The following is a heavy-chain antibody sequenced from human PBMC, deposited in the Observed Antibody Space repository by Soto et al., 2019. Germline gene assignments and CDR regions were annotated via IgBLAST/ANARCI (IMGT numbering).Heavy chain of an antibody. J-gene: IGHJ5*02. CDR3: ARDYFDSSDYTTNWFDP. CDR2: IYHTGNA. D-gene: IGHD3-22*01. Sequence: SETLSLTCSVSGDSISNSRFYWAWIRQPPGEGLEWIGSIYHTGNAYYNPSLKSRVAIFVDTSKNQFSLKLTSVTAADTALYYCARDYFDSSDYTTNWFDPWGQGTLVTVSS. CDR1: GDSISNSRFY. V-gene: IGHV4-39*01.